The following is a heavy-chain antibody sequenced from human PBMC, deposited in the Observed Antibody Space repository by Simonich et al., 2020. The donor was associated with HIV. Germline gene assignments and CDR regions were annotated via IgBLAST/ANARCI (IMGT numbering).Heavy chain of an antibody. CDR3: ARWGLIVATITLDYYYYGMDV. J-gene: IGHJ6*02. CDR1: GGSFSGYY. CDR2: INHSGST. V-gene: IGHV4-34*01. Sequence: QVQLQQWGAGLLKPSETLSLTCAVYGGSFSGYYWSWIRQPPGEGLEWIGEINHSGSTNDNPSLKSRVTISVDTSKNQFSLKLSSVTAADTAVYYCARWGLIVATITLDYYYYGMDVWGQGTTVTVSS. D-gene: IGHD5-12*01.